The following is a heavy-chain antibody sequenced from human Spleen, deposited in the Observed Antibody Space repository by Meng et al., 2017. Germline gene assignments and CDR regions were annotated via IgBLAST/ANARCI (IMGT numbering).Heavy chain of an antibody. V-gene: IGHV4-61*01. D-gene: IGHD1-26*01. CDR2: FYYSGST. CDR1: GGSVSNAIYF. CDR3: ARGGPIDY. Sequence: QVQRQESGPGLVRPSETLSLTCTVSGGSVSNAIYFWSWIRQPPGKGLEWVGYFYYSGSTNYNPSLKSRVTISVDTSKNQFSLRLSSVTAADTAVYYCARGGPIDYWGQGTLVTVSS. J-gene: IGHJ4*02.